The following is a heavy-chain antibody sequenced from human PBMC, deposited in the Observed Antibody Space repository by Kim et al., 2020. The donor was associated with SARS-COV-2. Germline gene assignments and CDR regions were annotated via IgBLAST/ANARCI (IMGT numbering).Heavy chain of an antibody. Sequence: GGSLRLSCAASGFTFSTYAMTWVRRAPGKGLEWVSGISGSDGSTKYADSVRGRFTISRDNSKNMVYLQMKSLRTEDTAVYYCAKMDSGSYLKWFDSWGQG. J-gene: IGHJ5*02. D-gene: IGHD3-10*01. CDR3: AKMDSGSYLKWFDS. CDR1: GFTFSTYA. CDR2: ISGSDGST. V-gene: IGHV3-23*01.